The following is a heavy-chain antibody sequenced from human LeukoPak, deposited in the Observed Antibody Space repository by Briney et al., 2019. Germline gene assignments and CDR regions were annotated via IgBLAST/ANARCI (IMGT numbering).Heavy chain of an antibody. J-gene: IGHJ3*02. CDR3: ARRDYDILTGQSQNAFDI. V-gene: IGHV5-51*01. Sequence: GESLKISCKGSGYRFTSYWIGWVRQMPGKGLEWMGIIYPGDSETSYNPSLQGQVTISVGKSITTAYLQWNSLKASDTGMYYCARRDYDILTGQSQNAFDIWAKGHWSPSLQ. D-gene: IGHD3-9*01. CDR2: IYPGDSET. CDR1: GYRFTSYW.